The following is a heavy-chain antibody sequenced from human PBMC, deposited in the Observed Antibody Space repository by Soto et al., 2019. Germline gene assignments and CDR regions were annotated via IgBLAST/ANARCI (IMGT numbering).Heavy chain of an antibody. J-gene: IGHJ4*02. Sequence: QVQLVQSGAEVKKPGASVKVSCKASGYTFTSYGISWVRQAPGQGLEWMGWISAYSGNTNYVQKLQGRVTMTTDTSTSTAYMELRSLRSDDTAVYYCATFKPGYSSSWSDYWGQGTLVTVSS. CDR2: ISAYSGNT. CDR3: ATFKPGYSSSWSDY. CDR1: GYTFTSYG. D-gene: IGHD6-13*01. V-gene: IGHV1-18*04.